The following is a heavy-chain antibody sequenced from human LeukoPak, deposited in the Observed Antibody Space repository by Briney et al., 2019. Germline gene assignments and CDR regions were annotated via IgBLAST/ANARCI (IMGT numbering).Heavy chain of an antibody. CDR1: GFTFSNAW. CDR3: ARGLVAVAGGNWFDP. J-gene: IGHJ5*02. V-gene: IGHV3-21*01. D-gene: IGHD6-19*01. CDR2: ISSSSSYI. Sequence: GGSLRLSCAASGFTFSNAWMNWVRQAPGKGLEWVSSISSSSSYIYYADSVKGRFTISRDNAKNSLYLQMNSLRAEDTAVYYCARGLVAVAGGNWFDPWGQGTLVTVSS.